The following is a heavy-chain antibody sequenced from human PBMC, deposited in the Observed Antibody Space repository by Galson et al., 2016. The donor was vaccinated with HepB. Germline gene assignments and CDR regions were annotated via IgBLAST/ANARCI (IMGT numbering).Heavy chain of an antibody. CDR2: IIPNFVTP. V-gene: IGHV1-69*06. J-gene: IGHJ1*01. Sequence: SVKVSCKASRGAFTSFAFIWVRQAPGQGLEWVGGIIPNFVTPNYARKFQGRVTITADKSTSTVYMELRLSSVTAADTAVYYCARDGLGYTSSLRQYLQDWGRGTLVTVAS. CDR1: RGAFTSFA. CDR3: ARDGLGYTSSLRQYLQD. D-gene: IGHD6-13*01.